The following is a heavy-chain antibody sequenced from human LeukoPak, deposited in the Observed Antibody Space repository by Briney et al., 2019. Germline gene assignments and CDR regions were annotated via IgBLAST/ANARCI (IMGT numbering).Heavy chain of an antibody. D-gene: IGHD2-15*01. Sequence: ASVKVSCKASGGTFSSYAISWVRQAPGRGLEWMGGIIPIFGTANYAQKFQGRVTITADESTSTAYMELSSLRSEDTAVYYCARVDCSGGSCLIDYWGQGTLVTVSS. V-gene: IGHV1-69*13. CDR2: IIPIFGTA. CDR3: ARVDCSGGSCLIDY. CDR1: GGTFSSYA. J-gene: IGHJ4*02.